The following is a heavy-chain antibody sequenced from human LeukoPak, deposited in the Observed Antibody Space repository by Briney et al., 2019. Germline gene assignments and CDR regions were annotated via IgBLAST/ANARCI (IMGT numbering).Heavy chain of an antibody. J-gene: IGHJ4*02. CDR2: IKQDGSEK. V-gene: IGHV3-7*01. D-gene: IGHD2/OR15-2a*01. CDR3: ARGPTRANSSDY. CDR1: GFTFSSYW. Sequence: GGSLRLPCAASGFTFSSYWMSWVRQAPGKGLEWVAKIKQDGSEKYYVDSVKGRFTLSRDNAKNSLYLQMNSLRAEDTAVYYCARGPTRANSSDYWGQGTLVTVSS.